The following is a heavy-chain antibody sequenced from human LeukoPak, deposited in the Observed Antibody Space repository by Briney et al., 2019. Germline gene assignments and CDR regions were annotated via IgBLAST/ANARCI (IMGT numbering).Heavy chain of an antibody. CDR3: ATNIRSYSSSWGHFDY. CDR2: IIPIFGTA. J-gene: IGHJ4*02. D-gene: IGHD6-13*01. CDR1: GGTFSSYA. Sequence: ASVKVSCKASGGTFSSYAISWVRQAPGQGLEWMGGIIPIFGTANYAQKCQGRVTITTDESTSTAYMELSSLRSEDTAVYYCATNIRSYSSSWGHFDYWGQGTLVTVSS. V-gene: IGHV1-69*05.